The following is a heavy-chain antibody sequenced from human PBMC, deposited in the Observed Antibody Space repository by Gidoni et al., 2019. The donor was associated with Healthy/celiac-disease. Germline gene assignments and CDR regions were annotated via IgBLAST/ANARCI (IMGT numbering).Heavy chain of an antibody. J-gene: IGHJ3*02. CDR2: IYHSGST. CDR1: GGSISSGGYS. D-gene: IGHD3-3*01. V-gene: IGHV4-30-2*01. CDR3: ARGFRLLEWGQTPLGPHAFDI. Sequence: QLQLQESGSGLVKPSQTLSLTCAVSGGSISSGGYSWSWIRQPPGKGLEWIGYIYHSGSTYYNPSLKSRVISVDRSKNQFSLKLSSVTAADTAVYYCARGFRLLEWGQTPLGPHAFDIWGQGTMVTVSS.